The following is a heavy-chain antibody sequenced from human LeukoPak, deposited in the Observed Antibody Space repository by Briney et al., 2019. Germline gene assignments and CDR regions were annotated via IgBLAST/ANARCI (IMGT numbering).Heavy chain of an antibody. Sequence: GGYLRLSCAASGFTFSSYAMSWVRQAPGKGLEWVSAISGSGGSTYYADSVKGRFTISRDNSKNTLYLQMNSLRAEDTAVYYCAKRYYYDSSGPMIGYWGQGTLVTVSS. CDR1: GFTFSSYA. D-gene: IGHD3-22*01. V-gene: IGHV3-23*01. CDR2: ISGSGGST. CDR3: AKRYYYDSSGPMIGY. J-gene: IGHJ4*02.